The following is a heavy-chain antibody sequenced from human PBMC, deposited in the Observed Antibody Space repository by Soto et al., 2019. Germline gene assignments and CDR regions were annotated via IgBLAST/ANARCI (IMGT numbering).Heavy chain of an antibody. Sequence: QVQLQESGPGLVKPSQTLSLTCTVSGGSISSGDYYWSWIRQPPGKGLEWIGYIYYSGSTYYNPSXKXXVTISVDTSKNQFSLKLSSVTAADTAVYYCARARGARDFDYWGQGTLVTVSS. V-gene: IGHV4-30-4*01. CDR3: ARARGARDFDY. CDR1: GGSISSGDYY. J-gene: IGHJ4*02. D-gene: IGHD2-15*01. CDR2: IYYSGST.